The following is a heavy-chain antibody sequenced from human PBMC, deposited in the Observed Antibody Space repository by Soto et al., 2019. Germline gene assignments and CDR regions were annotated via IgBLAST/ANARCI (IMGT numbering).Heavy chain of an antibody. CDR1: GGSISSYY. Sequence: SETLSLTCTVSGGSISSYYWSWIRQPPGKGLEWIGYIYYSGSTNYNPSLKSRVTISVDTSKNQFSLKLSPVTAADTAVYYCAREDIVVVPAPGDYYYYYYMDVWGKGTTVTVSS. D-gene: IGHD2-2*01. V-gene: IGHV4-59*01. J-gene: IGHJ6*03. CDR2: IYYSGST. CDR3: AREDIVVVPAPGDYYYYYYMDV.